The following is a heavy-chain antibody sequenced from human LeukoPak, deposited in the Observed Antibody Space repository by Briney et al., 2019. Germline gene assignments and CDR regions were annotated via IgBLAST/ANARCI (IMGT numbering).Heavy chain of an antibody. CDR2: ISSSSSHT. CDR3: AKTEFYCSGGSCYSSWFDP. CDR1: GFTFSDYY. Sequence: GGSLRLSCAASGFTFSDYYMSWIRQAPGKGLEWVSYISSSSSHTNYADSVKGRFTISRDNSKNTLYLQMNSLRAEDTAVYYCAKTEFYCSGGSCYSSWFDPWGQGTLVTVSS. J-gene: IGHJ5*02. D-gene: IGHD2-15*01. V-gene: IGHV3-11*06.